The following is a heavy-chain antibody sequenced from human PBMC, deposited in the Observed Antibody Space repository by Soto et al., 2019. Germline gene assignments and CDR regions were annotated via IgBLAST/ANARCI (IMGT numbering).Heavy chain of an antibody. D-gene: IGHD1-1*01. CDR1: GYTFTSYG. CDR3: ARATVNNENAFDI. Sequence: QVQLVQSGAEVQKPGASVKVSCKASGYTFTSYGVTWVRQAPGQGLEWMGWLSAYNGNTNYAQNLQGSVTMTTDTSTRTAYRELRSRRADDTAVYYCARATVNNENAFDIWGQGTMVTVSS. J-gene: IGHJ3*02. CDR2: LSAYNGNT. V-gene: IGHV1-18*01.